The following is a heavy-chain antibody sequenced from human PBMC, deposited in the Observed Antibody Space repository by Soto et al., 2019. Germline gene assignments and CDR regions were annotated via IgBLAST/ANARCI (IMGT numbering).Heavy chain of an antibody. D-gene: IGHD2-2*01. CDR1: GFTFSSYT. J-gene: IGHJ5*02. CDR2: ISGSSTYI. CDR3: ARDKDTVVVPQFHP. V-gene: IGHV3-21*01. Sequence: PGGSLRLSCAASGFTFSSYTMNWVRQAPGKGLEWVSSISGSSTYIYYADSVKGRFTISRDNAKNSLYLDMTSLRAEDTAMYYCARDKDTVVVPQFHPWGQGTMVTVST.